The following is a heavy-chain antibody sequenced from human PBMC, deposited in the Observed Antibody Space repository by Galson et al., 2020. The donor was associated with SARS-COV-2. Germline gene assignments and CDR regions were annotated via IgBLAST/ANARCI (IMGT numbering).Heavy chain of an antibody. CDR1: GYSISSGYF. CDR3: ATYSVVVVAPTPLRADY. Sequence: SETLSLTCTVSGYSISSGYFWGWIRQPPGKGLEWMGSIYHSGSTSYTPSLKSRVTISVDTSKNQFSLKLSSVTAADTAVYYCATYSVVVVAPTPLRADYWGQGTLVTVSS. CDR2: IYHSGST. V-gene: IGHV4-38-2*02. J-gene: IGHJ4*02. D-gene: IGHD2-15*01.